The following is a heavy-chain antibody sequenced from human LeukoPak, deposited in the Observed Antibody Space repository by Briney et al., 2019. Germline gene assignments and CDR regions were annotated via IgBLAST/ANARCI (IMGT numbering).Heavy chain of an antibody. Sequence: PGGSLRLSCAASGFTFSSYGMHSVRQAPGKGLEWGEVITYDGSNKNYADSVKGRFTISRDNSKNTRYLQMNRLRAEDTAVYYCAKVLTQYGSGSYPFDYWGQGTLVTVSS. D-gene: IGHD3-10*01. CDR3: AKVLTQYGSGSYPFDY. CDR2: ITYDGSNK. J-gene: IGHJ4*02. CDR1: GFTFSSYG. V-gene: IGHV3-30*18.